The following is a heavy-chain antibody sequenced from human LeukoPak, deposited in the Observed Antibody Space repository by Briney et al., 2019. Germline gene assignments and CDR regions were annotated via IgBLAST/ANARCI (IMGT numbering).Heavy chain of an antibody. Sequence: PGGSLRLSCAASGFTFSSYAMSWVRQAPGKGLEWVSGISASGGTTYYADSVEGRFTISRDNSKNTLYVQMNSLRADDTAVYYCAKDGQYSSSSPYYFDYWGQGTLVTVSS. CDR1: GFTFSSYA. D-gene: IGHD6-6*01. CDR2: ISASGGTT. V-gene: IGHV3-23*01. J-gene: IGHJ4*02. CDR3: AKDGQYSSSSPYYFDY.